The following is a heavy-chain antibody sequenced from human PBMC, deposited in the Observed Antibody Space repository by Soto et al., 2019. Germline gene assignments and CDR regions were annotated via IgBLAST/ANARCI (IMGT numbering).Heavy chain of an antibody. CDR2: INPNSGGT. Sequence: QVQLVQSGAEVKKPGASVKVSCKASGYTFTGYYMHWVRQAPGQGLEWMGWINPNSGGTNYAQKVQGRVTMPRDTSISTAYMELSRLRFDDTAVYYCARMTRYSSSIPWGKGTLVTVSS. CDR1: GYTFTGYY. D-gene: IGHD6-13*01. V-gene: IGHV1-2*02. CDR3: ARMTRYSSSIP. J-gene: IGHJ4*02.